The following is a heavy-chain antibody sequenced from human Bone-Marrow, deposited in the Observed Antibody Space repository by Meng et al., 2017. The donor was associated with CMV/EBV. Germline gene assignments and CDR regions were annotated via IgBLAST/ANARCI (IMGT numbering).Heavy chain of an antibody. V-gene: IGHV3-48*03. CDR1: GFTFRSYE. D-gene: IGHD2-2*01. CDR2: ISSSGSTK. Sequence: GGSLRLSCAASGFTFRSYEMNWVRQAPGKGLEWVSYISSSGSTKYYADSVKGRSTISGDNAKNSLYLQMNSLRAEDTAVYYCATDIVVVPASTVWTSGAMDVWGQGTTVTVSS. CDR3: ATDIVVVPASTVWTSGAMDV. J-gene: IGHJ6*02.